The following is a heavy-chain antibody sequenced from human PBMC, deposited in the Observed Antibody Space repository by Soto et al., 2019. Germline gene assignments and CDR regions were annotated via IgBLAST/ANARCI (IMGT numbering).Heavy chain of an antibody. V-gene: IGHV3-23*01. D-gene: IGHD3-9*01. CDR1: GFTFSSYA. Sequence: GGSLRLSCAASGFTFSSYAMSWVRQAPGKGLEWVSAISVSGGSTYYADSVKGRFTISRDNSKNTLYLQMNSLRAEDTAVYYCAKEVRDILTGYYPAPDYWGQGTLVTVSS. J-gene: IGHJ4*02. CDR3: AKEVRDILTGYYPAPDY. CDR2: ISVSGGST.